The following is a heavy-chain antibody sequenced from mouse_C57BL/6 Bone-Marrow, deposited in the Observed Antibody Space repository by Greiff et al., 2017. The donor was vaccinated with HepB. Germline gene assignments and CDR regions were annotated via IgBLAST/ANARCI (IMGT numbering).Heavy chain of an antibody. V-gene: IGHV1-63*01. CDR2: IYPGGGYT. CDR3: ARGWQSTMVTTGYFDY. CDR1: GYTFTNYW. Sequence: QVQLQQSGAELVRPGTSVKMSCKASGYTFTNYWIGWAKQRPGHGLEWIGDIYPGGGYTNYNEKFKGKATLTADKSSSTAYMQFSSLTSEDSAIYYCARGWQSTMVTTGYFDYWGQGTTLTVSS. J-gene: IGHJ2*01. D-gene: IGHD2-2*01.